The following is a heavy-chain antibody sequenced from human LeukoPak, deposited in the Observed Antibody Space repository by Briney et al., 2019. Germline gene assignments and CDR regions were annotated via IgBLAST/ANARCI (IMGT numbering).Heavy chain of an antibody. J-gene: IGHJ4*02. Sequence: GGSLRLSCAASGFTFSSYGMSWVRQAPGKGLEWVSAISGSDSSTYYADSVKGRFTISRDNSENTLYLQMNSLRAEDTAVYYCAKATGYLLWGQGTLVIVSS. CDR1: GFTFSSYG. CDR3: AKATGYLL. D-gene: IGHD1-14*01. V-gene: IGHV3-23*01. CDR2: ISGSDSST.